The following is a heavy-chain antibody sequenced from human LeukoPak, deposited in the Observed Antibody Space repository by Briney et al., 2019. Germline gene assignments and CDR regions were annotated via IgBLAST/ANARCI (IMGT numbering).Heavy chain of an antibody. V-gene: IGHV3-74*01. J-gene: IGHJ4*02. CDR1: GFTFSSYW. D-gene: IGHD4-11*01. CDR3: ARVSDYSDYDDY. CDR2: INSDGSST. Sequence: PGGSLRLSCAASGFTFSSYWMHWVRQAPGKGLVWVSRINSDGSSTSYADSVKGRFTISRDNAKNTLYLQMNSLRAEDTAVYYCARVSDYSDYDDYWGQGTLVTVSS.